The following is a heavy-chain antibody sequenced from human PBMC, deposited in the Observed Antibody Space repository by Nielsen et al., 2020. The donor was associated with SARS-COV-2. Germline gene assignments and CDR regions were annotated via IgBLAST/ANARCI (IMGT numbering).Heavy chain of an antibody. CDR3: ATQADGYKSPYDY. CDR2: IGAGGDNI. V-gene: IGHV3-23*01. Sequence: GESLKISCAASGFTFDNYAMNWVRQAPGKGLEWVSIIGAGGDNIYYADSVKGRFTISRDNSKNTLYLQINSLRADDTAVYYCATQADGYKSPYDYWGQGTLVTVSS. J-gene: IGHJ4*02. D-gene: IGHD3-10*01. CDR1: GFTFDNYA.